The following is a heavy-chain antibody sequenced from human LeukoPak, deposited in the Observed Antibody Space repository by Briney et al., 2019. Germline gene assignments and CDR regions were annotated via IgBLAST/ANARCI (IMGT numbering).Heavy chain of an antibody. CDR1: GFTFSSYA. J-gene: IGHJ4*02. CDR2: ISGSGGST. Sequence: GGTLRLSCAASGFTFSSYAVSWVRQAPGKGLEWVSSISGSGGSTYYADSVKGRFTISRDNSKNTLYLQMNSLRAEDTAVYYCAKGIVADLFDYWGQGTLVTVSS. V-gene: IGHV3-23*01. CDR3: AKGIVADLFDY. D-gene: IGHD5-12*01.